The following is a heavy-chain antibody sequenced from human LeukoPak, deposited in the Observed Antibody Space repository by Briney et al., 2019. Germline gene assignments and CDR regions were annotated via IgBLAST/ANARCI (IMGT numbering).Heavy chain of an antibody. CDR1: GFTVNSKY. CDR3: LRGDRRDY. V-gene: IGHV3-21*06. CDR2: IDSSGGYM. Sequence: PGGSLRLSCAASGFTVNSKYMGWVRQAPGKGLEWVSSIDSSGGYMFYADSVKGRLIISRDNAKDSLYLQMNSLRVEDTAVYYCLRGDRRDYWGQGTLVTVSS. J-gene: IGHJ4*02.